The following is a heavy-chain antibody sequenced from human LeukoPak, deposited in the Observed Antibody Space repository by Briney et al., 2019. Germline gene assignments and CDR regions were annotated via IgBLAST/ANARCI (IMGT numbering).Heavy chain of an antibody. CDR1: GFTFSSYS. V-gene: IGHV3-30*18. D-gene: IGHD4-17*01. CDR3: AKVQYGDDDAFDI. CDR2: ISYDGSNK. J-gene: IGHJ3*02. Sequence: PGGSLRLSCAASGFTFSSYSMNWVRQAPGKGLEWVAVISYDGSNKYYADSVKGRFTISRDNSKNTLYLQMNSLRAEDTAVYYCAKVQYGDDDAFDIWGQGTMVTVSS.